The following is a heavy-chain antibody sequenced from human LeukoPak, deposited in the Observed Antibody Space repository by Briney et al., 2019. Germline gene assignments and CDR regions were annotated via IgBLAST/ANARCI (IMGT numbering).Heavy chain of an antibody. CDR2: ISYDGSNK. CDR1: GFTFSSYA. D-gene: IGHD6-25*01. V-gene: IGHV3-30*04. Sequence: GGSLKLSCAASGFTFSSYAMHWVRQAPGKGLEWVAVISYDGSNKYYADSVKGRFTISRDNSKNTLYLQMNSLRAEDTAVYYCARGGRHSGYYYGMDVWGKGTTVTVSS. J-gene: IGHJ6*04. CDR3: ARGGRHSGYYYGMDV.